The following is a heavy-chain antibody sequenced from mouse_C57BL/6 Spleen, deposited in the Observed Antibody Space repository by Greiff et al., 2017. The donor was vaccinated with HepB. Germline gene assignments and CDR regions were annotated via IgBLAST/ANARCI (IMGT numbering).Heavy chain of an antibody. CDR3: ARRPYTTVVRDYAMDD. Sequence: VKLMESGAELMKPGASVKLSCKATGYTFTGSWIEWVKQRPGHGLEWIGEILPGSGSTNYNEKFKGKATFTADTSSNTAYMQLSSLTTEDSANYSCARRPYTTVVRDYAMDDWGQGTSVTVSS. V-gene: IGHV1-9*01. CDR2: ILPGSGST. D-gene: IGHD1-1*01. J-gene: IGHJ4*01. CDR1: GYTFTGSW.